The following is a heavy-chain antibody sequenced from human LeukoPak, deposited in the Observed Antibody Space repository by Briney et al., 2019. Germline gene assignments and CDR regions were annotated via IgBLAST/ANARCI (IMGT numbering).Heavy chain of an antibody. CDR3: ASVYKHGMDV. V-gene: IGHV1-46*01. CDR1: GYTLTSYY. CDR2: INPSGGST. Sequence: ASVKVSCKASGYTLTSYYLHWVRQAPGQELEWMAIINPSGGSTSHAQKFQGRVTMTRDTSASTVYMELSSPRSEDTAVYYCASVYKHGMDVWGQGTTVTVSS. J-gene: IGHJ6*02. D-gene: IGHD5-24*01.